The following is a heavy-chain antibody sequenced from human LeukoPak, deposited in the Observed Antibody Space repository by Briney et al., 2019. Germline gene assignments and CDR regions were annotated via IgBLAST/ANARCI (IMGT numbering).Heavy chain of an antibody. CDR3: ARDGVLMVYAKNWFDP. V-gene: IGHV1-18*01. J-gene: IGHJ5*02. CDR1: GYTFTSYA. Sequence: GASVKVSCKASGYTFTSYAISWVRQAPGQGLEWMGWISAYNGNTNYAQKPQGRVTMTPDTSTSTAYMELRSLRSDDTAVYYCARDGVLMVYAKNWFDPWGRGTLVTVSS. D-gene: IGHD2-8*01. CDR2: ISAYNGNT.